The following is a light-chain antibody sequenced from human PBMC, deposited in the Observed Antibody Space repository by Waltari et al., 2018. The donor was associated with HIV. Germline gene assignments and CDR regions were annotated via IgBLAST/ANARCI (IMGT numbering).Light chain of an antibody. CDR1: QNIGSY. CDR3: HQYNDWPRST. V-gene: IGKV3D-15*01. Sequence: VLLTQSPVTLSVSLGDRVTLPCRASQNIGSYLACYQQKTAQSPRLLDYAASIRAPDIPARCTGSGSGTDFNLIIDGLQPDDCAVYYGHQYNDWPRSTFGQGTKVEIK. J-gene: IGKJ2*01. CDR2: AAS.